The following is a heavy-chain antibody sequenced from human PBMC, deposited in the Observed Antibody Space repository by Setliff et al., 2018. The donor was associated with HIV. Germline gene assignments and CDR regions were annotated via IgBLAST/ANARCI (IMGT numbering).Heavy chain of an antibody. D-gene: IGHD5-12*01. CDR3: ARVNTLLAYFNY. CDR2: IFHSGST. V-gene: IGHV4-38-2*02. Sequence: PSETLSLTCSVSGYSISSDYYWGWIRQPPGKGLEWIGSIFHSGSTYYNPSLMSRVTISVDTSKDQFSLRLTSVTAADTAFYFCARVNTLLAYFNYWGPGMLVTVSS. J-gene: IGHJ4*02. CDR1: GYSISSDYY.